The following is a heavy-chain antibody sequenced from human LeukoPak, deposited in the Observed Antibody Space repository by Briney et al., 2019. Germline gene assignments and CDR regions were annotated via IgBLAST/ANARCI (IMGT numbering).Heavy chain of an antibody. D-gene: IGHD1-26*01. CDR2: MNPNSGNT. Sequence: INWVRQATGQGLEWMGWMNPNSGNTGYAQKFQGRVTITRNTSISTAYMELSSLRSEDTAVYYCAIDLVGTEPVTWGWDQGTLVTVSS. J-gene: IGHJ4*02. V-gene: IGHV1-8*03. CDR3: AIDLVGTEPVTWG.